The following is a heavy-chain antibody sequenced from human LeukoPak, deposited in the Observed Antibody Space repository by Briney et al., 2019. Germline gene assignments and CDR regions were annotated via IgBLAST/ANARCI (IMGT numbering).Heavy chain of an antibody. V-gene: IGHV4-34*12. J-gene: IGHJ2*01. Sequence: SETLSLTCVVYGGSFSGFYWSWIRQPPGKGLEWLGEIIHSGGTNYNPSLKSRVTISIDTSKSQFSLKLGSVTAADTAVYYCARRRITIFGVAKWYFDLWGRGTLVIVSS. CDR2: IIHSGGT. CDR1: GGSFSGFY. D-gene: IGHD3-3*01. CDR3: ARRRITIFGVAKWYFDL.